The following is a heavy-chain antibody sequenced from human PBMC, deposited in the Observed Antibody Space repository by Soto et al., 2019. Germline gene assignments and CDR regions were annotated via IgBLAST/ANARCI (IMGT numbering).Heavy chain of an antibody. Sequence: QVVLQESGPGVVKPSDTLSLTCNVSGASLSRYYWSWIRQPPGKGLEWIGRIYATGDTDYNPSLKRRIFISVDMSKKQFSLTLRSVTAADTAIYYCVRYGTKNLRARFEPWGRGILVTVSS. J-gene: IGHJ5*02. CDR2: IYATGDT. V-gene: IGHV4-4*07. D-gene: IGHD1-26*01. CDR1: GASLSRYY. CDR3: VRYGTKNLRARFEP.